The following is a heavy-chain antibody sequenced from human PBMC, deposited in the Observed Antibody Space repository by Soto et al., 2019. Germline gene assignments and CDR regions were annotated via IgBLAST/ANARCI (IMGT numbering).Heavy chain of an antibody. CDR2: ISGSGGST. Sequence: GGSLRLSCAASGFTFSSYAMSWVRQAPGKGLEWVSAISGSGGSTYYADSVKGRFTISRDNSKNTLYLQMNSLRAEDTAVYYCAKPYSSSWGGRSFDYWGQGTLVTVSS. J-gene: IGHJ4*02. CDR3: AKPYSSSWGGRSFDY. D-gene: IGHD6-13*01. V-gene: IGHV3-23*01. CDR1: GFTFSSYA.